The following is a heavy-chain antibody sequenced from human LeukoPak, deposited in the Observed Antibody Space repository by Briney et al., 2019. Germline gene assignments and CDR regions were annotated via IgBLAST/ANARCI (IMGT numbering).Heavy chain of an antibody. V-gene: IGHV1-8*02. J-gene: IGHJ4*02. CDR2: IKPNVGNT. D-gene: IGHD6-19*01. CDR3: ARGYKPGYSRGWSIFDF. Sequence: SVTASCKPSGHTFTSLSIGWVRQAPEGWLEWIGWIKPNVGNTAYAQNFQGRVTMTTNPSTSTAYMELSSLRSEDTAVYYCARGYKPGYSRGWSIFDFWGQGALVTVSS. CDR1: GHTFTSLS.